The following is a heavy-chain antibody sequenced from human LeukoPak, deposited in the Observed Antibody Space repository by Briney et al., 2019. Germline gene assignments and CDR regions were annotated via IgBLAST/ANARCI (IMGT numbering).Heavy chain of an antibody. J-gene: IGHJ4*02. CDR3: AKGAGNNIVVVTATRIDY. CDR2: INPDGSTT. V-gene: IGHV3-74*01. Sequence: GGSLRLSCAASGFTFTNYWMFWVRQAPGKGLVWVSGINPDGSTTTYADSVKGRFTISRDNSKNTLYLQMNRLRAEDTAVYYCAKGAGNNIVVVTATRIDYWGQGTLVTVSS. CDR1: GFTFTNYW. D-gene: IGHD2-15*01.